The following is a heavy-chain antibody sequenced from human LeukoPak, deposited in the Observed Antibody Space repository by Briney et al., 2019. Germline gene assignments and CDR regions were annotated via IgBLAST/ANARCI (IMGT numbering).Heavy chain of an antibody. CDR2: IYPDDSDA. CDR1: GYRFTNYW. D-gene: IGHD3-3*02. CDR3: ARRNHLDAFDI. J-gene: IGHJ3*02. Sequence: GESLKISCKASGYRFTNYWIGWVRQMPGKGLEWMGIIYPDDSDARHSPSFQGQVTISADKSISTAYLQWSSLKASDTAMYYCARRNHLDAFDIWGQGTMVTVSS. V-gene: IGHV5-51*01.